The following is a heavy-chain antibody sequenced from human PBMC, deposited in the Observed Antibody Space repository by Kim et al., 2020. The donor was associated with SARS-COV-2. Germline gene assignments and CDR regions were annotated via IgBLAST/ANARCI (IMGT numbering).Heavy chain of an antibody. J-gene: IGHJ4*02. V-gene: IGHV4-39*01. D-gene: IGHD5-12*01. CDR1: GVSMSRSSYY. Sequence: SETLSLTCTVSGVSMSRSSYYWGWIRQPPGKGLEWIGSMYYSGSTYYNPSLKSRVTISGDTSKNQFSLKITSVTAADTAVYYCARLYSARPDYWGQGTLVTVSS. CDR2: MYYSGST. CDR3: ARLYSARPDY.